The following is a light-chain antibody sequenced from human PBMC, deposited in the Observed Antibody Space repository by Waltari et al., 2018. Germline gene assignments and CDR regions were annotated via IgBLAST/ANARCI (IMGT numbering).Light chain of an antibody. Sequence: SYEVTQPPSASVSPGQTASITSSGDNLGEKNPSWYQQSPGQSPLLVIYQDNKRPSGIPQRFSGSNSGNRVTLTISGAQAVDEADYYCQAWVSKTAVVFGGGTQLTVL. CDR1: NLGEKN. V-gene: IGLV3-1*01. CDR2: QDN. CDR3: QAWVSKTAVV. J-gene: IGLJ2*01.